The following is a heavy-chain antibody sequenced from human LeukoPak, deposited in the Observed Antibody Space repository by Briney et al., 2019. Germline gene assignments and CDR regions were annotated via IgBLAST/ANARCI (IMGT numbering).Heavy chain of an antibody. CDR3: AKGTYSSSPRDY. D-gene: IGHD6-6*01. CDR2: MSGSGGST. J-gene: IGHJ4*02. Sequence: GGSLRLSCAASGFTFSSYEMNWVRQAPGKGLEWVSAMSGSGGSTYYAGSVKGRFTISRDNSKNTLCLQMNSLRAEDTAVYYCAKGTYSSSPRDYWGQGTLVTVSS. V-gene: IGHV3-23*01. CDR1: GFTFSSYE.